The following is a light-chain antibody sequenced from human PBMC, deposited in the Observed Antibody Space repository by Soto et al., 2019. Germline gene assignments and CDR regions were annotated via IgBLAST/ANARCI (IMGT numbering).Light chain of an antibody. V-gene: IGKV1-5*03. J-gene: IGKJ1*01. CDR3: QQYDTYSWT. CDR2: KAS. CDR1: QSISSW. Sequence: DIEMIQSPSTLSASVGDRVTITCRASQSISSWLAWYQRKPGRAPKLLIYKASSLESGVPSRFSGSGSGTEFTLTISSLQPDDFATYYCQQYDTYSWTFGQGTKVEIK.